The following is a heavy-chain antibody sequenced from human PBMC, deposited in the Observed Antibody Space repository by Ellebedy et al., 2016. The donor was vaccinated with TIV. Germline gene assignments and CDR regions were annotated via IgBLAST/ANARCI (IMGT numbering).Heavy chain of an antibody. CDR3: ARDPKNHHFDY. CDR2: ISSDSGTI. CDR1: GFTFNIYD. D-gene: IGHD1-14*01. V-gene: IGHV3-48*01. J-gene: IGHJ4*02. Sequence: PGGSLRLSCAASGFTFNIYDMSWVRQAPGKGLEWVSYISSDSGTIYYADSVKGRFTVSRDNAKKSMYLQMNSLRAEDTAMYYCARDPKNHHFDYWGQGSLVTVSS.